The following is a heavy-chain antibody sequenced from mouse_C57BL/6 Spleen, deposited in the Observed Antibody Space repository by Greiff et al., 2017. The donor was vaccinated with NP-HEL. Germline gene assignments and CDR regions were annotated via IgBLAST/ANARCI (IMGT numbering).Heavy chain of an antibody. D-gene: IGHD2-4*01. CDR1: GFTFSSYA. J-gene: IGHJ2*01. CDR2: ISSGGDYI. Sequence: EVKLMESGEGLVKPGGSLKLSCAASGFTFSSYAMSWVRQTPEKRLEWVAYISSGGDYIYYADTVKGRFIISRDNARNTLYLQMSSLKSEDTAMYYCTSGGDYDGYYFDYWGQGTTLTVSS. CDR3: TSGGDYDGYYFDY. V-gene: IGHV5-9-1*02.